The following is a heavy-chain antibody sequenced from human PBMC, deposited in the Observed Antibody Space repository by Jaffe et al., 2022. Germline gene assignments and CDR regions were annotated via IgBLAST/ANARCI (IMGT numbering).Heavy chain of an antibody. CDR1: GGTFSSYA. CDR3: ARDRTPIVVVVAATHPLDAFDI. D-gene: IGHD2-15*01. V-gene: IGHV1-69*01. CDR2: IIPIFGTA. J-gene: IGHJ3*02. Sequence: QVQLVQSGAEVKKPGSSVKVSCKASGGTFSSYAISWVRQAPGQGLEWMGGIIPIFGTANYAQKFQGRVTITADESTSTAYMELSSLRSEDTAVYYCARDRTPIVVVVAATHPLDAFDIWGQGTMVTVSS.